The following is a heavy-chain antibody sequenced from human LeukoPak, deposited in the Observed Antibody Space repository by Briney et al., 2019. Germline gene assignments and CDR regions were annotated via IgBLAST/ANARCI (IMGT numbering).Heavy chain of an antibody. CDR1: GFTFSSYG. CDR2: ISVSGVNT. Sequence: PGGSLRLSCAASGFTFSSYGMSWVRQAPGKGLEWVSVISVSGVNTYYADSGKGRFTISRDNSKNTLFLQMNSLRAEDTAVYYCAKGSVPVVAMNAFEIWGQGTMVTVSS. D-gene: IGHD2-2*01. V-gene: IGHV3-23*01. CDR3: AKGSVPVVAMNAFEI. J-gene: IGHJ3*02.